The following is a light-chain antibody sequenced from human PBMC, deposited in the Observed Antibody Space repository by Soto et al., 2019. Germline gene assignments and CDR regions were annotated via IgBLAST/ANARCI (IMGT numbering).Light chain of an antibody. Sequence: IKMTQSPSSVSASVGDRVTITCRASQDISTWVAWYQQKPGKAPKLLISAASTLQSGVPRRFSGSGSGTDFNLIISSLQPEDFATYFCQQGDSFPFTFGGGTKVDIK. V-gene: IGKV1-12*01. CDR3: QQGDSFPFT. CDR2: AAS. CDR1: QDISTW. J-gene: IGKJ4*01.